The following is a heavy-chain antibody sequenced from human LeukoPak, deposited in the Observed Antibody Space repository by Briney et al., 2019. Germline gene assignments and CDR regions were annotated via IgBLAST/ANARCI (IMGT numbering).Heavy chain of an antibody. Sequence: SETLSLTCTVSGGSISSYYWTWIRQAPGNGLEWIGYIYYTGSTNYNPSLKSRVTISVDTSKNQFSLKLSSVTAADTAVYYCASLPDYWGQGTLVTVSS. CDR1: GGSISSYY. CDR2: IYYTGST. CDR3: ASLPDY. V-gene: IGHV4-59*12. J-gene: IGHJ4*02.